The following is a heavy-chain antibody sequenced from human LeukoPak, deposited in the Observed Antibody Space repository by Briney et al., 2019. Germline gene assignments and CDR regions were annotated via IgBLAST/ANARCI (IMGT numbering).Heavy chain of an antibody. V-gene: IGHV4-59*12. D-gene: IGHD3-10*01. CDR1: GGSISSYY. CDR2: IYYSGST. J-gene: IGHJ4*02. Sequence: SETLFLTCTVSGGSISSYYWSWIRQPPGKGLEWIGYIYYSGSTNYNPSLKSRVTISVDTSKNQFSLKLSSVTAADTAVYYCARSNLLGSVDYWGQGTLVTVSS. CDR3: ARSNLLGSVDY.